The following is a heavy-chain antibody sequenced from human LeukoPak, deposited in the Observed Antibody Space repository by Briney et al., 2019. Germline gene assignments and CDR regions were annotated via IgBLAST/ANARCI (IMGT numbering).Heavy chain of an antibody. D-gene: IGHD3-22*01. J-gene: IGHJ4*02. CDR1: GDSVSSTYYY. CDR2: ICFSGNT. V-gene: IGHV4-39*01. Sequence: SETLSLTCTVSGDSVSSTYYYWGWIRQPPGKGLEWIGSICFSGNTYYNSSLKSRVTISIDTSKNQFSLNLSSVTAADTAVYYCARQGTYYYDSTKFTFDYWGQGTLVSVSS. CDR3: ARQGTYYYDSTKFTFDY.